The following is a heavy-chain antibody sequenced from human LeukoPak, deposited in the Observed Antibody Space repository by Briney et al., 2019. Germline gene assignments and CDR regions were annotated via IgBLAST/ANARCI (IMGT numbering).Heavy chain of an antibody. CDR2: IYHSGST. V-gene: IGHV4-59*01. CDR1: GDSISTYY. J-gene: IGHJ3*02. D-gene: IGHD5-18*01. Sequence: PSETLSLTCTVSGDSISTYYWSWIRQSPGKGLEWIGYIYHSGSTKYNPSLKSRVTISVDTSKKQFSLKLSSVTAADTAVYYCARERGAMVIDAFDIWGQGTMVTVSS. CDR3: ARERGAMVIDAFDI.